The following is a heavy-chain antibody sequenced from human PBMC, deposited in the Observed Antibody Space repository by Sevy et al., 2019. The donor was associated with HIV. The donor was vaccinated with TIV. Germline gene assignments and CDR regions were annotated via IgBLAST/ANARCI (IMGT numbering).Heavy chain of an antibody. CDR1: GYTFTDYY. CDR3: ARDPSRAAEGWFDP. CDR2: INPNSGGT. D-gene: IGHD6-13*01. J-gene: IGHJ5*02. Sequence: ASVKVSCKASGYTFTDYYMYWVRQAPGQGLEWMGWINPNSGGTNYAQKFQGRVTMTRDTSISTAYMELSRLRSDDTAMYYCARDPSRAAEGWFDPWGQVTLVTVSS. V-gene: IGHV1-2*02.